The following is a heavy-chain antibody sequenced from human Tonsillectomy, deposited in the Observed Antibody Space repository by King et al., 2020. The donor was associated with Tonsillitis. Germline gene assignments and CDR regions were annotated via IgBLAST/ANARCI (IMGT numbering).Heavy chain of an antibody. D-gene: IGHD1-26*01. V-gene: IGHV4-59*01. J-gene: IGHJ4*02. CDR1: GGSISSYY. CDR3: ARGGRDSGSPGRVDY. CDR2: IYYSGST. Sequence: VQLQESGPGLVKPSETLSLTCTVSGGSISSYYWNWIRQPPGKELEWIGYIYYSGSTNYNPSLKSRVTISVDTSQNQFSLKLTSVTAAATAVYYCARGGRDSGSPGRVDYWGQGTLVTVSS.